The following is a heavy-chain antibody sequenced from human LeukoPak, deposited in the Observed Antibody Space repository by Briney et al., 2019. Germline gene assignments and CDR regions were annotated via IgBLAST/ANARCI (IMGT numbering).Heavy chain of an antibody. D-gene: IGHD2-15*01. CDR1: GFTVSNTY. V-gene: IGHV3-53*01. Sequence: GGSLRLSCAASGFTVSNTYMSWVRQAPGKGLEWVSLIYSGGGTYSAGSVKGRFTISRDISKNTLYLQMSSLRAEDTAVYYCAKAEGYCSGTWCFRWFDWWGQGTLVTVSS. J-gene: IGHJ4*02. CDR2: IYSGGGT. CDR3: AKAEGYCSGTWCFRWFDW.